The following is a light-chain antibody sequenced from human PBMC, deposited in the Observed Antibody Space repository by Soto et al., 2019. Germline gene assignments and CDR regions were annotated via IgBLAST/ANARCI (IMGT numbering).Light chain of an antibody. CDR1: SSDVGGYSY. V-gene: IGLV2-14*01. CDR2: DVS. CDR3: ASYTTSSTHG. J-gene: IGLJ1*01. Sequence: QSALTQPASVSGSPGQSIAISCTGTSSDVGGYSYVSWYQQQPGKAPKLVISDVSNRPSGVSDRFSGSKSGNTASLTISGLQTEDEADYYCASYTTSSTHGFAAEPKVTVL.